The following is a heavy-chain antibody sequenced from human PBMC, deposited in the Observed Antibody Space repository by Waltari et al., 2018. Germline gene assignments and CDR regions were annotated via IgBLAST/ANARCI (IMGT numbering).Heavy chain of an antibody. D-gene: IGHD6-13*01. CDR2: IYHSGST. J-gene: IGHJ4*02. CDR3: GSWYHFDY. V-gene: IGHV4-38-2*01. Sequence: QVQLQESGPGLVKPSETLSLTCAVSGYSISSGYYWGWIRQPPGKGLEGIGSIYHSGSTYYNPSLKSRVTISVDTSKNQFSLKLSSVTAADTAVYYCGSWYHFDYWGQGTLVTVSS. CDR1: GYSISSGYY.